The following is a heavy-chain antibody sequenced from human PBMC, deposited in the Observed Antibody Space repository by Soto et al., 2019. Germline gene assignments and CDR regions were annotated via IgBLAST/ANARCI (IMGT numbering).Heavy chain of an antibody. V-gene: IGHV1-2*02. CDR1: GSTFTVHY. J-gene: IGHJ4*02. CDR2: IGPESGAT. Sequence: ASVKVSCKASGSTFTVHYIHWVRQAPEPGPEWMGEIGPESGATRHAQRLQGRVTIPRHMSITTVYMELNNLRPDDTAVYYRGRGRSGQIVVFHCAQGTPVTVSS. D-gene: IGHD5-12*01. CDR3: GRGRSGQIVVFH.